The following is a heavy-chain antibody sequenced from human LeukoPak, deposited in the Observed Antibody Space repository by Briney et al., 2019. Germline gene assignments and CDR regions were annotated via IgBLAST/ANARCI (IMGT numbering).Heavy chain of an antibody. D-gene: IGHD3-10*01. CDR2: ISSSGSTI. CDR1: GFTFSSYE. J-gene: IGHJ5*02. Sequence: GGSLRLSCAASGFTFSSYEMNWVRQASGKGLEWVSYISSSGSTIYYADSVKGRFTISRDNAKNSLYLQMNSLRAEDTAVYYCATLLWFGESTHNNWFDPWGQGTLVTVSS. V-gene: IGHV3-48*03. CDR3: ATLLWFGESTHNNWFDP.